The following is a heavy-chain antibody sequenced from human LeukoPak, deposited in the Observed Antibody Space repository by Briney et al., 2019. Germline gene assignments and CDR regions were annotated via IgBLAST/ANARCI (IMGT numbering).Heavy chain of an antibody. CDR1: GFPFSGSG. V-gene: IGHV3-33*01. CDR3: ARGASLWTNFEY. J-gene: IGHJ4*02. Sequence: GGSLRLSCAASGFPFSGSGMHWVRQAPGKGLEWVAVIWYDGSHQYYADSVKGRFTISRDNSKNTLYLQMNSLRAEDTAVYYCARGASLWTNFEYWGQGTLVTVSS. CDR2: IWYDGSHQ. D-gene: IGHD2-2*01.